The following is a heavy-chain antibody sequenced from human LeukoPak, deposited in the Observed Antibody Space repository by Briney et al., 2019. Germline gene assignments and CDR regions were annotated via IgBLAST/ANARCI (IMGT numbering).Heavy chain of an antibody. CDR3: ARSLYSRGFYLIAY. CDR1: AFTFSDYY. J-gene: IGHJ4*02. D-gene: IGHD2-15*01. CDR2: SRNKANSYTT. V-gene: IGHV3-72*01. Sequence: GGSLRLSCAASAFTFSDYYMDWVRQAPGKVLEWVGRSRNKANSYTTEYAASVKGRFTISRDDSKNSMYLQMNSLKTEKTSFYYCARSLYSRGFYLIAYWGQGTLVTVSS.